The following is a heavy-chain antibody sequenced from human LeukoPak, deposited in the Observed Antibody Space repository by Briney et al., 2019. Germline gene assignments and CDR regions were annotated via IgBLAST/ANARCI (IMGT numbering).Heavy chain of an antibody. Sequence: GGSLRLSCAASGFTFSSYSMNWVRQAPGKGLEWVSSISSSSSYIYYADSVKGRFTISRDNAKNSLYLQMNSLRAEDTAVYYCARHYDYYDSSGPIDYWGQGTLVTVSS. CDR3: ARHYDYYDSSGPIDY. D-gene: IGHD3-22*01. J-gene: IGHJ4*02. CDR2: ISSSSSYI. CDR1: GFTFSSYS. V-gene: IGHV3-21*01.